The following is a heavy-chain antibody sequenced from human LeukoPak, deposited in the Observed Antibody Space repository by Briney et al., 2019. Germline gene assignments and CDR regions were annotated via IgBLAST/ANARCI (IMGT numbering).Heavy chain of an antibody. D-gene: IGHD6-19*01. CDR3: VRRGSGWYFDY. CDR2: IYYSGCA. CDR1: GGSISSSSYY. Sequence: SETLSLTCTVSGGSISSSSYYWGWIRQPPGKGLEWIGSIYYSGCAYYNPSLKSRVTISVDTSKNQFSLKVSSVTAADTAVYYCVRRGSGWYFDYWGQGTLVTVSS. J-gene: IGHJ4*02. V-gene: IGHV4-39*01.